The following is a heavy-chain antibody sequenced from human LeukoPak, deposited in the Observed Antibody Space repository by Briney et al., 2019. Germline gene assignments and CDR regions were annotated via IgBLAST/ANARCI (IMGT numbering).Heavy chain of an antibody. Sequence: SETLSLTCAVYGWSFSGYYWSWIRQPPRKGLEWIGEINHSGSTNYNPSLKSRVTISVDTSKNRFSLKLSSLTAADTAVYYCARAKAYDYVWGSYRSCFDYWGQGTLVTVSS. CDR3: ARAKAYDYVWGSYRSCFDY. V-gene: IGHV4-34*01. J-gene: IGHJ4*02. CDR1: GWSFSGYY. CDR2: INHSGST. D-gene: IGHD3-16*02.